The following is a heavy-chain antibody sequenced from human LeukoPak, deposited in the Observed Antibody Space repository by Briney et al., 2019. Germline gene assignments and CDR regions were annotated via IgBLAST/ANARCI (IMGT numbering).Heavy chain of an antibody. CDR3: AKDWAGTVFWYFQH. D-gene: IGHD6-19*01. J-gene: IGHJ1*01. CDR1: GFTFSSSA. CDR2: ISGSGSGGST. V-gene: IGHV3-23*01. Sequence: PGGSLRLSCAASGFTFSSSAMSWVRQAPGKGLEWVSSISGSGSGGSTYYADSVKGRFTISRDNSKNTLYLQMNSLIAEDTAVYYCAKDWAGTVFWYFQHWGQGTLVTVSS.